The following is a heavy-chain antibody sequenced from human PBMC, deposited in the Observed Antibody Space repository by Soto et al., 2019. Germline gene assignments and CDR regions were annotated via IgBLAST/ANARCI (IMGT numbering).Heavy chain of an antibody. CDR3: ARHSQFYCSGGSYSGSMDV. D-gene: IGHD2-15*01. J-gene: IGHJ6*02. CDR2: INPSGGGT. CDR1: GYSFISHH. Sequence: QVQLVQSGAEVKKPGASVKVSCEASGYSFISHHMLWVRQAPGQGLEWMGIINPSGGGTRYAQKFQDRVTMTRDTSTSTIYMQLTGLRSEDTAVYYCARHSQFYCSGGSYSGSMDVWGQGTTVTVSS. V-gene: IGHV1-46*01.